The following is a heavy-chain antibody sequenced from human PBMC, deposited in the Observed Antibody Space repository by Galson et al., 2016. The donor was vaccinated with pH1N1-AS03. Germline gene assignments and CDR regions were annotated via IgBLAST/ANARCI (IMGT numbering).Heavy chain of an antibody. V-gene: IGHV3-7*03. J-gene: IGHJ4*02. D-gene: IGHD3-16*01. Sequence: SLRLSCAASGFSFSTYWMSWVRQAPGKGPEWVANIHPDGSEKYYGDSVKGRFTISRDNAKNSLDLQMHSLRAEGTAVYYCGRELWGGCEYWGQGTLVTISS. CDR3: GRELWGGCEY. CDR2: IHPDGSEK. CDR1: GFSFSTYW.